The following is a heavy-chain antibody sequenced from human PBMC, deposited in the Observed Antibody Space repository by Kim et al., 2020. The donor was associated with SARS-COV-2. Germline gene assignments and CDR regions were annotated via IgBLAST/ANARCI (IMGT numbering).Heavy chain of an antibody. CDR3: ARRRVGDYDFWSGYYSPPWFDP. CDR1: GYSFTSYW. V-gene: IGHV5-10-1*01. Sequence: GESLKISCKGSGYSFTSYWISWVRQMPGKGLEWMGRIDPSDSYTNYSPSFQGHVTISADKSISTAYLQWSSLKASDTAMYYCARRRVGDYDFWSGYYSPPWFDPWGQGTLVTVSS. D-gene: IGHD3-3*01. CDR2: IDPSDSYT. J-gene: IGHJ5*02.